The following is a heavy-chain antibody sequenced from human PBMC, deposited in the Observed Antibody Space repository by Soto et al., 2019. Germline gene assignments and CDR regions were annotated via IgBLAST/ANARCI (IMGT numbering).Heavy chain of an antibody. J-gene: IGHJ6*02. CDR3: ARDTSYALDV. V-gene: IGHV3-74*01. Sequence: GGSLRLSCAASGFTFSNRWIHWVRQAPGKGLVWVSHINSDGSATTYADSEKGRFTISRDNAKNTLYLQMNSLRAEDTAVYYCARDTSYALDVWGQGTPVTVSS. CDR1: GFTFSNRW. CDR2: INSDGSAT.